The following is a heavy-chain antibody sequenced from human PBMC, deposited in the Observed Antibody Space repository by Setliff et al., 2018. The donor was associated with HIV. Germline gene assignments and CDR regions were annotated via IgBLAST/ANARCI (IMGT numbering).Heavy chain of an antibody. J-gene: IGHJ4*02. V-gene: IGHV4-59*08. CDR1: GGSINNYF. CDR2: IYYSGET. D-gene: IGHD3-22*01. CDR3: ARGRGRYYDSRSYLDY. Sequence: SETLSLTCTVSGGSINNYFWSWIRQSPGRGLEWIGYIYYSGETNYNPSLKSRVTFSVDTSKNQFSLKLSSVTAADTAVYYCARGRGRYYDSRSYLDYWGQGTLVTVSS.